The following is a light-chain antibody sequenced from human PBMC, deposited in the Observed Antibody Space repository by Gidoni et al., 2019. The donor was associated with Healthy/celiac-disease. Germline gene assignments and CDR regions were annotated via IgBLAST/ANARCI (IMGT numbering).Light chain of an antibody. CDR3: QQRSNSPIT. V-gene: IGKV3-11*01. Sequence: QSPATLSLSPGERATLSCRASQSVSSYLAWYQQKPGQAPRLLIYDASNRATGIPARFSGSGSGTDFTLTISSLEPEDFAVYYCQQRSNSPITFGQGTRLEIK. CDR2: DAS. J-gene: IGKJ5*01. CDR1: QSVSSY.